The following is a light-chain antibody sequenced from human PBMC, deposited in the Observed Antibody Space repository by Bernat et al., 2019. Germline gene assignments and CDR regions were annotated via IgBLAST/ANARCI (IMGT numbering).Light chain of an antibody. V-gene: IGLV2-14*03. CDR2: DVS. J-gene: IGLJ3*02. CDR3: TSYTTSGTWV. CDR1: SSDVGGYDS. Sequence: QSALTQPASVSGSPGQSITISCTGSSSDVGGYDSVSWYQQHPGKAPKVMIYDVSNRPSGVSNRFYVSKSGNTASLTSSGLQAEDEADYHCTSYTTSGTWVFGGGTKLTVL.